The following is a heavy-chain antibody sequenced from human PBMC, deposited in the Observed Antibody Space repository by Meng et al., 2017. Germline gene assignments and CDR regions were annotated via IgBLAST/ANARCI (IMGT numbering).Heavy chain of an antibody. V-gene: IGHV4-39*07. D-gene: IGHD1-26*01. Sequence: HPLPQSVAPLRGNHSPPLPHTSLGSGGSISIRSYYWGVLRQPPGKGLECIGSIYSSGSTYYNPSLKSRVTISEDTSKNQFSLKLSSVTAADTAVYYCARVLIGGATPNWGQGTLVTVAS. CDR3: ARVLIGGATPN. J-gene: IGHJ4*02. CDR2: IYSSGST. CDR1: GGSISIRSYY.